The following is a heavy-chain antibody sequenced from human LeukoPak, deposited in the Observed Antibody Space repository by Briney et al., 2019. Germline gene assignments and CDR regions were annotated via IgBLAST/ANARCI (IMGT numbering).Heavy chain of an antibody. Sequence: GGSLRLSCAASGFPFNDYNMHWVRQAPGKGLEWVSTISGSGGSTYYADSVKGRFTISRDNSKNTLYLQMNSLRAEDTAVYYCAKLSSNWYYFDYWGQGTLVTVSS. D-gene: IGHD6-13*01. CDR1: GFPFNDYN. CDR2: ISGSGGST. V-gene: IGHV3-23*01. CDR3: AKLSSNWYYFDY. J-gene: IGHJ4*02.